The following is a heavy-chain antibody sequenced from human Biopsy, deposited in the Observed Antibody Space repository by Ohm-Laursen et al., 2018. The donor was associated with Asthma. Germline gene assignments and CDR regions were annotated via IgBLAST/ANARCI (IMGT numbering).Heavy chain of an antibody. CDR2: ISKDASTQ. CDR1: GFSFSNFA. V-gene: IGHV3-30*01. J-gene: IGHJ3*02. Sequence: SLRLSCAASGFSFSNFAIHWVRQAPGKGLEWVGVISKDASTQDYADSVKGRFTMARDNSKNTLDLQTNSLREEDTAVYYCVRDGTDDAFDIWGQGTVVSISS. D-gene: IGHD1-1*01. CDR3: VRDGTDDAFDI.